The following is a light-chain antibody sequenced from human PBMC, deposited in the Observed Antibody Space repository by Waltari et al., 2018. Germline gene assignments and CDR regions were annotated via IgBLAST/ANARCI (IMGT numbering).Light chain of an antibody. CDR3: CSYAGSALRV. V-gene: IGLV2-11*01. Sequence: QSALTQPRSVSGSPGQSVTISCTGTSSDVGGYTYVPWYQQHPGKAPQLMIYDVNRRPSGVPDRFSGSKSGNTASLTISGLQAEDEADYYCCSYAGSALRVFGGGTKLTVL. CDR1: SSDVGGYTY. J-gene: IGLJ3*02. CDR2: DVN.